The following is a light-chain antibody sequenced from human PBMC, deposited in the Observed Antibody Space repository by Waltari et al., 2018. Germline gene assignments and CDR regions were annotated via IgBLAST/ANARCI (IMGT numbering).Light chain of an antibody. CDR1: QSVSSSY. J-gene: IGKJ1*01. V-gene: IGKV3-20*01. CDR3: QQYGSSPWT. Sequence: EIVLTQSPGTLSLSPGERATLSCRASQSVSSSYLAWYQQKPGQAPRLLIYGASRRATGIPDRFSGSGSGTDFNLTISRLEPEDFAVYYCQQYGSSPWTFGQGTKVEIK. CDR2: GAS.